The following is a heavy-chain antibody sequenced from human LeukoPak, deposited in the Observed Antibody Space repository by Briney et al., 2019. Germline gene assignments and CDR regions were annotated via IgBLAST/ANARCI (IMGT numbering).Heavy chain of an antibody. Sequence: SVKVSCKASGFTFTSYAVQWVRQARGQRLEGIGWIVVGSGNTNYAQKFQERVTITRDMPTSTAYMELSSLRSEDTAVYYCAAGNYYDSSGYHYWGQGTLVTVPS. CDR2: IVVGSGNT. CDR3: AAGNYYDSSGYHY. V-gene: IGHV1-58*01. D-gene: IGHD3-22*01. CDR1: GFTFTSYA. J-gene: IGHJ4*02.